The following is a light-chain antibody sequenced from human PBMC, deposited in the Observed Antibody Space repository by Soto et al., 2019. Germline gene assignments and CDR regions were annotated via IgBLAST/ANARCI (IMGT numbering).Light chain of an antibody. J-gene: IGLJ2*01. CDR2: LNSDGSH. Sequence: QLVLTQSPSASASLGASVKLTCTLSSGHSSYAIAWQQQQPEKGPRYLIKLNSDGSHSKGDGIPDRFSGSSSGAERYLTISSLQSEDEADYYCQTWGTGIVVFGGGTKLTVL. CDR1: SGHSSYA. V-gene: IGLV4-69*01. CDR3: QTWGTGIVV.